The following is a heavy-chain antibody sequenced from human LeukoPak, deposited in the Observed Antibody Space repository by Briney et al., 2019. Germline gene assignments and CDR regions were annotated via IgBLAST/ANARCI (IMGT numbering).Heavy chain of an antibody. CDR1: GGSFSGYY. D-gene: IGHD2-15*01. CDR2: INHSGST. CDR3: ARDVEVVGATNWFDP. V-gene: IGHV4-34*01. J-gene: IGHJ5*02. Sequence: SETLPLTCAVYGGSFSGYYWSWIRQPPGKGLEWIGEINHSGSTNYNPSLKSRVTISVDTSKNQFSLKLSSVTAADTAVYYCARDVEVVGATNWFDPWGQGTLVTVSS.